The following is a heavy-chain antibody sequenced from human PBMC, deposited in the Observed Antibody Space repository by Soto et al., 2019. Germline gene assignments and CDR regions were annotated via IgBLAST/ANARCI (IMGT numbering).Heavy chain of an antibody. CDR1: GYTFNSYG. V-gene: IGHV1-18*01. J-gene: IGHJ4*02. D-gene: IGHD3-22*01. CDR3: ARRPRDRAPDF. CDR2: ISAYNGKT. Sequence: QVQLVQSGAEVKKPGASVKVSCEASGYTFNSYGITWVRQAPGQGLEWNGWISAYNGKTNYAQNLQGRVTMTTDTSTSTAHMELRSLIFDDTAVYFCARRPRDRAPDFWGQGTLVTVSS.